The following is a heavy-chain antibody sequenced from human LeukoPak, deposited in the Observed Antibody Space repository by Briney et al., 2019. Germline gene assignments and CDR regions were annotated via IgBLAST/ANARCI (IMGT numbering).Heavy chain of an antibody. CDR2: IYYSGST. CDR1: GHSISSYY. J-gene: IGHJ6*03. V-gene: IGHV4-59*01. CDR3: ARASSGQRRHGYNYYYYYYMDV. Sequence: AETLSLTCTVSGHSISSYYWSWIRQPPGKGLEWLGYIYYSGSTNYNPSLKSRVTISVDTSKNQFSLKLSSVTAADTAVYYCARASSGQRRHGYNYYYYYYMDVWGKGTTVTVSS. D-gene: IGHD5-24*01.